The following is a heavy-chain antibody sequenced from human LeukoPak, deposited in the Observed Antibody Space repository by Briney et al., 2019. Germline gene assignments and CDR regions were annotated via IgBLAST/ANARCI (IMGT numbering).Heavy chain of an antibody. CDR2: ISGSGGST. J-gene: IGHJ4*02. CDR3: VGEMATSYYFDS. CDR1: GFTFSSYA. V-gene: IGHV3-23*01. D-gene: IGHD5-24*01. Sequence: GGSLRLSCAASGFTFSSYAMSWVRQAPGKGLEWVSAISGSGGSTYYADSVKGRFTFSRDNSKNTLYLQMNSLRAEDTGVYYCVGEMATSYYFDSWGQGTLVTVSS.